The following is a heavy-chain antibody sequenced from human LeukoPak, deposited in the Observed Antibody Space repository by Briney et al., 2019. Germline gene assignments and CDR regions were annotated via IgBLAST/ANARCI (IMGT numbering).Heavy chain of an antibody. V-gene: IGHV5-51*01. D-gene: IGHD2-2*01. J-gene: IGHJ3*02. CDR2: IYPGDSDT. Sequence: GESLKISCKGSGYSFTSYWIGWVRQMPGKDLEWMGIIYPGDSDTRYSPSFQGQVTISADKSISTAYLQWSSLKASDTAMYYCARPRAPGYCSSTSCKGWAFDIWGQGTMVTVSS. CDR1: GYSFTSYW. CDR3: ARPRAPGYCSSTSCKGWAFDI.